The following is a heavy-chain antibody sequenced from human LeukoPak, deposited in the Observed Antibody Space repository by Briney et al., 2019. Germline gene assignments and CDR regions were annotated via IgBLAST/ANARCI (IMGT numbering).Heavy chain of an antibody. J-gene: IGHJ4*02. V-gene: IGHV4-30-4*08. CDR1: GGSISSGDYY. CDR2: IYYSGST. D-gene: IGHD3-22*01. Sequence: SQTLSLTCTVSGGSISSGDYYWSWIRQPPGKGLEWIGYIYYSGSTYYNPSLKSRVTISVDTSKNQFSLKLSSVTAADTAVYYCARSAYYYDSSGYYYWGQGTLVTVSS. CDR3: ARSAYYYDSSGYYY.